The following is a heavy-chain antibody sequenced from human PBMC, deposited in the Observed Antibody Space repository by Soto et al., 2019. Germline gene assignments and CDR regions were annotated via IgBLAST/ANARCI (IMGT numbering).Heavy chain of an antibody. V-gene: IGHV1-69*01. Sequence: QVQLVQSGAEVKKPGSSVKVSCKASGGTFSSYAISWVRQAHGQGLERMGGIIPIFGTANYAQKFQGRVTITADESTSTAYMELSSLRSEDTAVYYCARGPPYCGGDCYDYWGQGTLVTVSS. J-gene: IGHJ4*02. D-gene: IGHD2-21*01. CDR3: ARGPPYCGGDCYDY. CDR1: GGTFSSYA. CDR2: IIPIFGTA.